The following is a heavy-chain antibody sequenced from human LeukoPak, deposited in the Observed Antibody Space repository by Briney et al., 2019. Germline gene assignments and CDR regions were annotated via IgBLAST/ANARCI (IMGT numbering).Heavy chain of an antibody. D-gene: IGHD3-3*01. CDR2: IYYSGST. CDR3: ARHLGQWLLFFSDNWFDP. Sequence: SETLSLTCTVSGGSISSSSYYWGWIRQPPGKGLEWIGSIYYSGSTYYNPSLKSRVTISVDTSKNQFSLKLSSVTAADTAVYYCARHLGQWLLFFSDNWFDPWGQGTLVTVSS. V-gene: IGHV4-39*01. CDR1: GGSISSSSYY. J-gene: IGHJ5*02.